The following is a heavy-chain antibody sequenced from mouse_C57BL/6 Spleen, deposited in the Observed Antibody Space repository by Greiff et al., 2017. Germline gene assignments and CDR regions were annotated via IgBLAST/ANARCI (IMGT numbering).Heavy chain of an antibody. Sequence: EVKLEESGPGLVKPSQSLSLTCSVTGYSITSGYYWNWIRQFPGNKLEWMGYISYDGSNNYNPSLKNRISITRDTSKNQFFLKLNSVTTEDTATYYCARSSYSKGYFDVWGTGTTVTVSS. D-gene: IGHD2-5*01. J-gene: IGHJ1*03. CDR1: GYSITSGYY. V-gene: IGHV3-6*01. CDR3: ARSSYSKGYFDV. CDR2: ISYDGSN.